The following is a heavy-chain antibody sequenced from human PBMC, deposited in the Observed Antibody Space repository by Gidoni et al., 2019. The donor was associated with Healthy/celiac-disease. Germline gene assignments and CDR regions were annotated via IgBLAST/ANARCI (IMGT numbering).Heavy chain of an antibody. D-gene: IGHD3-22*01. V-gene: IGHV3-9*01. CDR3: AKDTGIVVDMGVDY. CDR2: ISWNSGSI. CDR1: GFTFDDYA. J-gene: IGHJ4*02. Sequence: ELQLVESGGGLVQPGRSLRLSCAASGFTFDDYAMHWVRQAPGKGLEWVSGISWNSGSIGYADSVKGRFTISRDNAKNSLYLQMNSLRAEDTALYYCAKDTGIVVDMGVDYWGQGTLVTVSS.